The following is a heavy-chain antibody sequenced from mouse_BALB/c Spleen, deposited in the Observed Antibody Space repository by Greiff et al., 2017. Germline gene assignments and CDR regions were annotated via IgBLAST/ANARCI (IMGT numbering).Heavy chain of an antibody. CDR3: TRRDEYDAFAY. CDR1: GYTFTSYW. CDR2: IYPSDSYT. D-gene: IGHD2-4*01. J-gene: IGHJ3*01. Sequence: QVQLQQPGAELVRPGASVKLSCKASGYTFTSYWINWVKQRPGQGLEWIGNIYPSDSYTNYNQKFKDKAKLTVDKSSSTAYMQLSSPTSEDSAVYYCTRRDEYDAFAYWGQGTLVTVSA. V-gene: IGHV1-69*02.